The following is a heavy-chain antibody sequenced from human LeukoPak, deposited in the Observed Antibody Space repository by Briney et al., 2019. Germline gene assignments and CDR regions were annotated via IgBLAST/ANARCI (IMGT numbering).Heavy chain of an antibody. Sequence: GGSLRLSCAASGFTFSSYSMNWVRQAPGKGLEWVSSISSSSSYIYYADSVKGRFTISRDNAKDSLYLQMSSLRAEDTAVYYCARGYYYDSSGYFDYWGQGTLVTVSS. CDR1: GFTFSSYS. J-gene: IGHJ4*02. D-gene: IGHD3-22*01. CDR2: ISSSSSYI. V-gene: IGHV3-21*01. CDR3: ARGYYYDSSGYFDY.